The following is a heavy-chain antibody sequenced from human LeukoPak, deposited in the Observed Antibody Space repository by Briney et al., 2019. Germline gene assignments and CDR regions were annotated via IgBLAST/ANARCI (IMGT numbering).Heavy chain of an antibody. V-gene: IGHV3-49*04. CDR2: IRSKAYRGTT. D-gene: IGHD5-18*01. Sequence: PGGSLGLSCTGSGFTFGDHAMSWVRQAPGKGLEWVGFIRSKAYRGTTEYAASVKGRFTISRDDSASTAYLQMNSLRTEDTAVYYCARGPIQLWIHNAMDVWGQGTTVTVSS. CDR1: GFTFGDHA. J-gene: IGHJ6*02. CDR3: ARGPIQLWIHNAMDV.